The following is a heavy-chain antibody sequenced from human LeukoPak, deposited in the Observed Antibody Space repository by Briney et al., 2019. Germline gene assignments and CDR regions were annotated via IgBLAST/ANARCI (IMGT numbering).Heavy chain of an antibody. D-gene: IGHD2-15*01. CDR3: ARLSWDCSGGSCYPGDFDY. CDR2: ISAYNGNT. CDR1: GHTFTSYG. Sequence: ASVKVSCKASGHTFTSYGISWVRQAPGQGLEWMGWISAYNGNTNYAQKLQGRVTMTTDTSTSTAYMELRSLRSDDTAVYYCARLSWDCSGGSCYPGDFDYWGQGTLVTVSS. J-gene: IGHJ4*02. V-gene: IGHV1-18*01.